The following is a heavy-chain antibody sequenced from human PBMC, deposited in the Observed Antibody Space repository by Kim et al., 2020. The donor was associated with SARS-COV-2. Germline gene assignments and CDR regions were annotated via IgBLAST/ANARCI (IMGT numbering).Heavy chain of an antibody. V-gene: IGHV4-59*08. CDR1: GGSISSYY. CDR2: IYYSGST. CDR3: ARQGEGYDFWSGYWPPGAFDI. J-gene: IGHJ3*02. D-gene: IGHD3-3*01. Sequence: SETLSLTCTVSGGSISSYYWSWIRQPPGKGLEWIGYIYYSGSTNYNPSLKSRVTISVDTSKNQFSLKLSSVTAADTAVYYCARQGEGYDFWSGYWPPGAFDIWGQGTMVTVSS.